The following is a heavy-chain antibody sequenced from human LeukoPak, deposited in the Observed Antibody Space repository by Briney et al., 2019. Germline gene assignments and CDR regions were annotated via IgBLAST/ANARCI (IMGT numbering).Heavy chain of an antibody. Sequence: ASVKVSCKASGYTFTSYGISWVRQAPGQGLEWMGWISAYNGNTNYAQKLQGRVTMTTDTSTSTAYMELRSLRSDDTAVYYCARFGVVVEAAQFYDYWGQGTLVTVSS. V-gene: IGHV1-18*01. D-gene: IGHD2-15*01. CDR3: ARFGVVVEAAQFYDY. CDR1: GYTFTSYG. J-gene: IGHJ4*02. CDR2: ISAYNGNT.